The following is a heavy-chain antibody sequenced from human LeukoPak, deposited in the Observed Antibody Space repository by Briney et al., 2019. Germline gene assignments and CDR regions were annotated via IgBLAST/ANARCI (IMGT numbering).Heavy chain of an antibody. D-gene: IGHD3-22*01. CDR3: ARNKSPYDSSGYYGY. CDR1: GYPFANFA. Sequence: ASVKVSCKASGYPFANFAISWVRQARGQGLEWVGWISGDKGPTYYAQKLQDRVTLTTDTSASTAYMELSSLRSEDTAVYYCARNKSPYDSSGYYGYWGQGTLVTVSS. CDR2: ISGDKGPT. V-gene: IGHV1-18*01. J-gene: IGHJ4*02.